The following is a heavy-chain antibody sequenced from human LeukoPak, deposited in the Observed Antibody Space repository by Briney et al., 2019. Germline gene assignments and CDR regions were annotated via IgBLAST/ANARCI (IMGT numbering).Heavy chain of an antibody. J-gene: IGHJ4*02. CDR1: GYTFTSYD. CDR3: ARGPWIGYCSGGSCYWFDY. CDR2: MNPNSGNT. Sequence: GASVKVSCKASGYTFTSYDIHWVRQATGQGLEWMGWMNPNSGNTGYAQKFQGRVTMTRNTSISTAYMELSSLRSEDTAVYYCARGPWIGYCSGGSCYWFDYWGQGTLVTVSS. D-gene: IGHD2-15*01. V-gene: IGHV1-8*01.